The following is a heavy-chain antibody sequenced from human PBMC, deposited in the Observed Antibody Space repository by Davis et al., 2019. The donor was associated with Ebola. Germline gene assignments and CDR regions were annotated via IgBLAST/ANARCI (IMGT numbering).Heavy chain of an antibody. D-gene: IGHD3-10*02. CDR2: IYSGGTT. CDR3: ARDRQCADNRCSGVEWFDS. V-gene: IGHV3-66*01. J-gene: IGHJ5*01. CDR1: GFTVRSTY. Sequence: GGSLRLSCAASGFTVRSTYMSWVRQAPGKGLEWVPVIYSGGTTRYADYAYPVKGRLTISRNYSKHTLYLQMNSLRAEDTALYNCARDRQCADNRCSGVEWFDSWGQGTLVTVSS.